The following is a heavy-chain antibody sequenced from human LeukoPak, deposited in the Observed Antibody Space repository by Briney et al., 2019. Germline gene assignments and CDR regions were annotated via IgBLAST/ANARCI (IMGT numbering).Heavy chain of an antibody. Sequence: SETLSLTCAVYGGSFSGYYWSWIRQPPGKGLEWIGEINHSGSTNYNPSLKSRVTISVDTSKNQFSLKLSSVTAEDTAVYYCARDHSYCTNGVCRYIGGLWFDPWGQGTLVTVSS. CDR2: INHSGST. CDR3: ARDHSYCTNGVCRYIGGLWFDP. V-gene: IGHV4-34*01. D-gene: IGHD2-8*01. J-gene: IGHJ5*02. CDR1: GGSFSGYY.